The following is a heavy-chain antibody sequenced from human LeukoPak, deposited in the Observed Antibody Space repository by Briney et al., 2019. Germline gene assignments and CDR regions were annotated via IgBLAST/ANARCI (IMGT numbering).Heavy chain of an antibody. CDR2: IYHSGST. J-gene: IGHJ3*02. D-gene: IGHD2-21*02. CDR3: ARDAVVTVDI. CDR1: GGSISSSSYY. V-gene: IGHV4-39*07. Sequence: SETLSLTCTVSGGSISSSSYYWGWIRQPPGKGLEWIGSIYHSGSTYYNPSLKSRVTISVDTSKNQFSLKLSSVTAADTAVYYCARDAVVTVDIWGQGTMVTVSS.